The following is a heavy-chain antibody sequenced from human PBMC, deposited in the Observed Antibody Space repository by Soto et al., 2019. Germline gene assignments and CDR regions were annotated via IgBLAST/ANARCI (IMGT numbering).Heavy chain of an antibody. J-gene: IGHJ3*02. CDR2: IYPGDSDT. V-gene: IGHV5-51*01. D-gene: IGHD3-22*01. CDR3: ARLNYYDSSGYVAFDI. Sequence: GESLKISCKGSGYSFTSYWIGWVRQMPGKGLEWMGIIYPGDSDTRYSPSFQGQVTISADKSISTAYLQWSSLKASDTAMYYCARLNYYDSSGYVAFDIWGQGTMVTVSS. CDR1: GYSFTSYW.